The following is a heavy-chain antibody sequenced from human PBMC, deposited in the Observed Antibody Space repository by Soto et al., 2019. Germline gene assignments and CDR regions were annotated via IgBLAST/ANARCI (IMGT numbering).Heavy chain of an antibody. CDR2: ISAYSGNT. D-gene: IGHD5-12*01. V-gene: IGHV1-18*01. CDR1: GYTFTSYG. CDR3: ARDRGGYDGFDY. Sequence: QVQLVQSGTEVKKPGASVKVSCKASGYTFTSYGISWVRQSPGQGLEWMGWISAYSGNTNYAQRLQGRVTMTTDTAATTAYMELRSLRSDDTAVYYCARDRGGYDGFDYWGQGTLVTVSS. J-gene: IGHJ4*02.